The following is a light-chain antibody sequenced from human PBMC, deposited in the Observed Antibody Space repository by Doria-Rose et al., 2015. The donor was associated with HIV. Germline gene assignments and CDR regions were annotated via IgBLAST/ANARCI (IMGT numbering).Light chain of an antibody. CDR3: QRSSSSPPYT. CDR2: TAS. J-gene: IGKJ2*01. Sequence: YKQNLSTVHTLILLTASDSQSGVPSRFSGSGSGSDFALTINSLILEDVASEYCQRSSSSPPYTFGQGTKLEIK. V-gene: IGKV1-39*01.